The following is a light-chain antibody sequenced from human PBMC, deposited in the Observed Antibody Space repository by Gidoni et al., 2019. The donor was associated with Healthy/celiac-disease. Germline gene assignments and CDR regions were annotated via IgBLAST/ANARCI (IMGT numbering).Light chain of an antibody. J-gene: IGKJ3*01. CDR2: LGS. CDR3: MQALQTPLT. CDR1: QSLLHRNGYNY. Sequence: DIVMTQSPLSLPVTPGEPASISCRSSQSLLHRNGYNYLDWYLQKPGQSPQILIYLGSNRASGVPDRFSGSGSGTDFTLKIRRVEAEDVGVYYCMQALQTPLTFGPGTKVDIK. V-gene: IGKV2-28*01.